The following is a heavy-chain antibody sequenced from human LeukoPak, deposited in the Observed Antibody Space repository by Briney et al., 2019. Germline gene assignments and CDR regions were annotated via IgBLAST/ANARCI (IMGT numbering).Heavy chain of an antibody. CDR1: GFTFSSYA. D-gene: IGHD6-19*01. CDR2: ISYDGSNK. J-gene: IGHJ4*02. V-gene: IGHV3-30-3*01. Sequence: GGSLRLSCAASGFTFSSYAMHWVRQAPGKGLEWVAVISYDGSNKYYADSVKGRFTISRDNSKNTLYLQMNSLRAEDTAVYYCARDPDLPYSSGWRVYWGQGTLVTVSS. CDR3: ARDPDLPYSSGWRVY.